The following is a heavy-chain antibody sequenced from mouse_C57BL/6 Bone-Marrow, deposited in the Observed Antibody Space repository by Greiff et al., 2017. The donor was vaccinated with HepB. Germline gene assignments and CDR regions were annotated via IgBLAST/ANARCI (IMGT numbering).Heavy chain of an antibody. V-gene: IGHV14-4*01. CDR2: IDPENGDT. CDR1: GFNIQDDY. Sequence: EVQLQQSGAELVRPGASVKLSCTASGFNIQDDYMHWVKQRPEQGLEWIGWIDPENGDTEYASKFQGKATITADTSSNTAYLQLSSLTSEDTAVYYCTTFITTVDGWYFDVWGTGTTVTVSS. CDR3: TTFITTVDGWYFDV. J-gene: IGHJ1*03. D-gene: IGHD1-1*01.